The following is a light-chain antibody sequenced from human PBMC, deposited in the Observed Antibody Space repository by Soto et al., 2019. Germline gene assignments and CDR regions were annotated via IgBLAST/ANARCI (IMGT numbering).Light chain of an antibody. CDR3: QQYASSLVYT. Sequence: EIGLTQSPGTLSLSPGERATLSCRASQSISSRYLAWYQQKPGQAPRLLIYSASSRATGIPDRFSGSGSGTDFTLTISRLEPEDFAVYYRQQYASSLVYTFGQGTRLDIK. CDR2: SAS. V-gene: IGKV3-20*01. J-gene: IGKJ2*01. CDR1: QSISSRY.